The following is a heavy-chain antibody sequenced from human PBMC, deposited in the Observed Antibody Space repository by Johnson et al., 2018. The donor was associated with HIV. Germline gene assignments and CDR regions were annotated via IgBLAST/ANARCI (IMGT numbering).Heavy chain of an antibody. D-gene: IGHD2-15*01. CDR3: AKDMWDVVVVAATRTIGAFDI. Sequence: QVQLVESGGGLVKPGGSLRLSCAASGFTFSDYYMSWIRQAPGKGLEWVSYISSSGSTIYYADSVKGRFTISRDNAKNSLYLQMNSLRAEDTALYYCAKDMWDVVVVAATRTIGAFDIWGQGTMVTVSS. V-gene: IGHV3-11*01. CDR2: ISSSGSTI. CDR1: GFTFSDYY. J-gene: IGHJ3*02.